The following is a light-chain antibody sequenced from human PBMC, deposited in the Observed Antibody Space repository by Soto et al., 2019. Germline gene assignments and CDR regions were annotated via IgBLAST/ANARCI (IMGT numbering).Light chain of an antibody. V-gene: IGKV1-39*01. CDR3: QQSYSTPLT. Sequence: DIQITQSPSSLSAYVGYRVKITCRASQSISSYLNWYQQKPGKAPKLLIYAASSLQSGVPSRFSGSGSGTDFTLTISSLQTEDFATYYCQQSYSTPLTFGGGTKVDIK. CDR2: AAS. J-gene: IGKJ4*01. CDR1: QSISSY.